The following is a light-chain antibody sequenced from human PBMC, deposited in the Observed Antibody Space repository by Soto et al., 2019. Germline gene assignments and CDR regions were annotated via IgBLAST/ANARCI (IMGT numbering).Light chain of an antibody. CDR3: ISYTSSTPFYA. CDR1: RTDVADGYDY. CDR2: DVS. Sequence: QSVLTQPASVSGSPGQSIAISCTGVRTDVADGYDYVSWYQQHPGQAPQLIIYDVSNRPSGVSDRFSGSKSGNTASLTISGLQAEDEAEYYCISYTSSTPFYAFGTGTKVTVL. J-gene: IGLJ1*01. V-gene: IGLV2-14*03.